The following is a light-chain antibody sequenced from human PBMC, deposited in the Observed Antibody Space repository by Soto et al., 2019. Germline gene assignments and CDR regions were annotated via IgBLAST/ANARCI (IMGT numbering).Light chain of an antibody. V-gene: IGKV3-15*01. CDR2: GAS. J-gene: IGKJ1*01. Sequence: EIVMTQSPATLSVSPGERATLSCRASQSVSSNLAWYQQKPGQAPRLLIYGASTRATGIAARFSGSGSGTEFTLTISSLQSEDFAVYYCQQYNNWPSWTFGQGTKVEIK. CDR1: QSVSSN. CDR3: QQYNNWPSWT.